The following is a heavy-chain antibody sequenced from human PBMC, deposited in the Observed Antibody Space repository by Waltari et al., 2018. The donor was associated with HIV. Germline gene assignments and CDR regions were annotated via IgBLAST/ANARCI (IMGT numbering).Heavy chain of an antibody. J-gene: IGHJ4*02. D-gene: IGHD3-22*01. CDR3: ARFVGYYDSSGSYFDY. CDR2: ISADNGNT. V-gene: IGHV1-18*01. CDR1: GYTFTSYG. Sequence: QVQLVQSGAEVKKPGASVKVSCKASGYTFTSYGISWVRPAPGQGLEWMGWISADNGNTNYAQKLQCRVTMTTDTSTSTAYMELGSLGSDDTAVYYCARFVGYYDSSGSYFDYWGQGTLVTVSS.